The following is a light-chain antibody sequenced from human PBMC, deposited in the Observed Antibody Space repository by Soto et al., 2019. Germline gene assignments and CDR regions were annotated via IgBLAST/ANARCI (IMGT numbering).Light chain of an antibody. CDR3: HQYNSYPLT. CDR2: KAS. CDR1: QSFSTW. J-gene: IGKJ4*01. Sequence: DIQMTQSPSTLSASVGERVTITCRASQSFSTWLAWYQQKPGKAPKLLIQKASSLESGVPSRFSGSGFGTEFTLTISSLQPDDFATYYCHQYNSYPLTFGGGTKVEIK. V-gene: IGKV1-5*03.